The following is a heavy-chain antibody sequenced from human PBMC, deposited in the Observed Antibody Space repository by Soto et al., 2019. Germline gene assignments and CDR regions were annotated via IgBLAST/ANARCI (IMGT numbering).Heavy chain of an antibody. J-gene: IGHJ4*02. V-gene: IGHV1-18*01. CDR1: GYTFTSYG. CDR3: ARDRLGATGDY. CDR2: ISAYNSNI. Sequence: QVQLVQSGAEVQKPGASVKVSCKASGYTFTSYGISWVRQTPGQGLEWMGWISAYNSNINYAQKLKGRVTITTDTSTSTAYMELRSLRSDDTAVYFCARDRLGATGDYGGKGTLVTVSS. D-gene: IGHD1-26*01.